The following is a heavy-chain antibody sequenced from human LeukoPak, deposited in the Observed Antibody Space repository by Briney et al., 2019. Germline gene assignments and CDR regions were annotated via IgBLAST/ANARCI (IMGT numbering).Heavy chain of an antibody. CDR2: IYYSGST. D-gene: IGHD3-22*01. J-gene: IGHJ4*02. Sequence: SETLSLTRTVSGGSISSYYWSWIRQPPGKGLEWIGYIYYSGSTNYNPSLKSRVTISIDTSKNQFSLKLSSVTAADTAVYYCARAVKYYYDSSGYFDYWGQGTLVTVSS. CDR3: ARAVKYYYDSSGYFDY. V-gene: IGHV4-59*01. CDR1: GGSISSYY.